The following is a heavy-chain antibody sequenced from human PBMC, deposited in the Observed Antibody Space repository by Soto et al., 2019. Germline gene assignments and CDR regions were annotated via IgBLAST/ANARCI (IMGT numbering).Heavy chain of an antibody. CDR3: AREVGGSYRNDAFDI. CDR1: GGSISSYY. D-gene: IGHD1-26*01. Sequence: QVQLQESGPGLVKPSETLSLTCTVSGGSISSYYWSWIRQPPGKGLEWIGYIYYSGSTNYNPSLNSRGPISVATSKTQFSLKLSSVTAADTAVYYCAREVGGSYRNDAFDIWGQGTMVTVSS. V-gene: IGHV4-59*01. CDR2: IYYSGST. J-gene: IGHJ3*02.